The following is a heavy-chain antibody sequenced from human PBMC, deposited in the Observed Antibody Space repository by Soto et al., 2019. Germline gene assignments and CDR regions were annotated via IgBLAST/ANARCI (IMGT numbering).Heavy chain of an antibody. CDR3: ATFPGPTAGLNYYDSSGYYSD. V-gene: IGHV1-18*01. D-gene: IGHD3-22*01. J-gene: IGHJ4*02. CDR1: GYTFTSYG. Sequence: ASVKVSCKASGYTFTSYGISWVRQAPGQGLEWMGWISAYNGNTNYAQKLQGRVTMTTDTSTSIAYMELRSLRSDDTAVYYCATFPGPTAGLNYYDSSGYYSDWGQGTLVTVSS. CDR2: ISAYNGNT.